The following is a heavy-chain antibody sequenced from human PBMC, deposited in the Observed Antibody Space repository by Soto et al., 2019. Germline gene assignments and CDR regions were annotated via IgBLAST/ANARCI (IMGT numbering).Heavy chain of an antibody. CDR1: GGSISSSSYY. Sequence: SETLSLTCTVSGGSISSSSYYWGWIRQPPGKGLEWIGSIYYSGSTYYNPSLKSRVTISVDTSKNQFSLKLSSVTAADTAVYYCARHREQQLDKFFDYWGQGTLVTVSS. CDR2: IYYSGST. J-gene: IGHJ4*02. D-gene: IGHD6-13*01. V-gene: IGHV4-39*01. CDR3: ARHREQQLDKFFDY.